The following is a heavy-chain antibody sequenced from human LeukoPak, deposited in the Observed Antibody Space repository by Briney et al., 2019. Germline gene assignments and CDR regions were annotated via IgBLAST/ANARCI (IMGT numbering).Heavy chain of an antibody. CDR2: IYYSGST. CDR1: GGSLSDYY. V-gene: IGHV4-34*01. Sequence: SETLSLTCAVYGGSLSDYYWSWIRPSPGKGLEWIGSIYYSGSTYYNPSLKSRVTISVDTSKNQFSLKLSSVTAADTAVYYCARGSSGFDPWGQGTLVTVSS. J-gene: IGHJ5*02. CDR3: ARGSSGFDP.